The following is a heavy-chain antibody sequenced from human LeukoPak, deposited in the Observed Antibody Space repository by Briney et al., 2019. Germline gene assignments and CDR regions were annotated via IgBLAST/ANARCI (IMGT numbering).Heavy chain of an antibody. V-gene: IGHV1-2*02. CDR1: GYTFTGYY. CDR2: INPNSGGT. CDR3: ARDLEELWFGKLLYDY. D-gene: IGHD3-10*01. Sequence: ASVKVSCKASGYTFTGYYMHWVRQAPGQGLEWMGWINPNSGGTNYAQKFQGRVTMTRDTSISTAYMELSRLRSDDTAVYYCARDLEELWFGKLLYDYWGQGTLVTVSS. J-gene: IGHJ4*02.